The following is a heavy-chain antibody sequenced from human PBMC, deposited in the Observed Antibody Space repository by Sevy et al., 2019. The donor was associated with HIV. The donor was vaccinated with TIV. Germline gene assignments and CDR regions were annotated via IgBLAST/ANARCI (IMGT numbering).Heavy chain of an antibody. Sequence: SETLSLTCSVSGGSLRSSPYYWGWIRQPPGKGLEWIGSLYQDGSSPYIPSLKSRVTMSADTSKNQFSLRLTSVTAADTAVYYCTRRGYSGRFDFWGQGILVTVSS. CDR3: TRRGYSGRFDF. J-gene: IGHJ4*02. CDR2: LYQDGSS. D-gene: IGHD5-12*01. CDR1: GGSLRSSPYY. V-gene: IGHV4-39*01.